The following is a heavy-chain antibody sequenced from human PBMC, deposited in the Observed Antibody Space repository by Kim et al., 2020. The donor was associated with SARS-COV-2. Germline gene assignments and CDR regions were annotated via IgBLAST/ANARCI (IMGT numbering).Heavy chain of an antibody. V-gene: IGHV3-23*01. Sequence: SYANSVKGRFTFSRDNSKNTLYLQMNSLRAEDTAVYYCAKDPTGVIVVVIWGQGTLVTVSS. J-gene: IGHJ4*02. CDR3: AKDPTGVIVVVI. D-gene: IGHD3-22*01.